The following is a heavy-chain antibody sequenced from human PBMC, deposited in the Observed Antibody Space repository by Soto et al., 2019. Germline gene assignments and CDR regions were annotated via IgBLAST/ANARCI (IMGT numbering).Heavy chain of an antibody. Sequence: GASVKVCCKASGYTFTNYGISWVRHAPGQGLEWMGWISAYNGNTDYAQKLQGRVTMTTDTSTTTAYMELRSLRSDDTAVYFCARTEYSTSSYWGQGTLVTVSS. V-gene: IGHV1-18*01. D-gene: IGHD6-6*01. J-gene: IGHJ4*02. CDR3: ARTEYSTSSY. CDR2: ISAYNGNT. CDR1: GYTFTNYG.